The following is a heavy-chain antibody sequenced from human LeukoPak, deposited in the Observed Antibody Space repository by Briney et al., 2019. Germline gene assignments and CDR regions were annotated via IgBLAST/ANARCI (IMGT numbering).Heavy chain of an antibody. D-gene: IGHD6-13*01. CDR1: GFTFSSNW. Sequence: GGSLRLSCAASGFTFSSNWMHWVRQAPGKGLEWVSSISSSSSYIYYADSVKGRFTISRDNAKNSLYLQMNSLRAEDTAVYYCARDEFQGYLHWGQGTLVTVSS. CDR2: ISSSSSYI. CDR3: ARDEFQGYLH. V-gene: IGHV3-21*01. J-gene: IGHJ1*01.